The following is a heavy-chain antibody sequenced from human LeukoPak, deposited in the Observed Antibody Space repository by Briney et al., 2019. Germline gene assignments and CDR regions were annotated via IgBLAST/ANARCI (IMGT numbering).Heavy chain of an antibody. Sequence: SAETVSLTCSVSGGSISSYYWSWIRQPPGKGVEWIGRIYTSGSTNYNPPLKRRVTMSVDTSKNQFSLKLSSVTAADTAVYYCARGGGDYASRGAFDIWGQGTMVTVSS. CDR1: GGSISSYY. D-gene: IGHD3-16*01. CDR3: ARGGGDYASRGAFDI. CDR2: IYTSGST. J-gene: IGHJ3*02. V-gene: IGHV4-4*07.